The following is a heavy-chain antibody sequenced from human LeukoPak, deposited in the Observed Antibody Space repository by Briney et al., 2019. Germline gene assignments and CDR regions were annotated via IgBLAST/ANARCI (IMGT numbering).Heavy chain of an antibody. V-gene: IGHV3-64D*09. CDR3: VKGPHIVVVTAIYDY. CDR1: GFTFSSYA. Sequence: GGSLRLSCSASGFTFSSYATHWVRQAPGKGLEYGSAISSNGGSTYYADSVKGRFTISRDNSKNTLYLQMSSLRAEDTAVYYCVKGPHIVVVTAIYDYWGQGTLVTVSS. CDR2: ISSNGGST. D-gene: IGHD2-21*02. J-gene: IGHJ4*02.